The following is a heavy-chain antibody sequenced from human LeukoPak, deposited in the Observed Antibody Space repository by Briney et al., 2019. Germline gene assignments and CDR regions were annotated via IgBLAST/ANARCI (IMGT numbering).Heavy chain of an antibody. Sequence: GGSLRLSCAASGFTFSSYAMHWVRQAPGKGLEWVAVISYDGSNKFYADSVKGRFTISRDNSMNTLYLQMNSLRAKDTAVYYCARGKRGYSYGYFGYWGQGTLVTVSS. CDR2: ISYDGSNK. CDR3: ARGKRGYSYGYFGY. D-gene: IGHD5-18*01. V-gene: IGHV3-30*04. CDR1: GFTFSSYA. J-gene: IGHJ4*02.